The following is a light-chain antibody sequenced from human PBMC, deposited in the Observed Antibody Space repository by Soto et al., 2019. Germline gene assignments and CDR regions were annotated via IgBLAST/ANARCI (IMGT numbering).Light chain of an antibody. CDR3: QQYGSSHWT. CDR2: AAS. V-gene: IGKV1D-16*01. Sequence: DIQMTQSPSTVSASVGDRVTITCRASQGISRVLGWYQQKPGNAPKILIFAASSLQSGVPSRFSGSGSGTDFTLTISRLEPEDFGVYYCQQYGSSHWTFGQGTKVDIK. CDR1: QGISRV. J-gene: IGKJ1*01.